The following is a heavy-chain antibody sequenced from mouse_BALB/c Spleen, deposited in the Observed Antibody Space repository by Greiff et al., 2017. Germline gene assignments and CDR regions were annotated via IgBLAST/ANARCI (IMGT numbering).Heavy chain of an antibody. D-gene: IGHD1-1*01. CDR3: TRRGKLLMGSSYGYFDY. CDR2: IYPGNSDT. Sequence: VQLQQSGTVLARPGASVKMSCKASGYSFTSYWMHWVKQRPGQGLEWIGAIYPGNSDTSYNQKFKGKAKLTAVTSASTAYMELSSLTNEDSAVYYCTRRGKLLMGSSYGYFDYWGQGTTLTVSS. V-gene: IGHV1-5*01. CDR1: GYSFTSYW. J-gene: IGHJ2*01.